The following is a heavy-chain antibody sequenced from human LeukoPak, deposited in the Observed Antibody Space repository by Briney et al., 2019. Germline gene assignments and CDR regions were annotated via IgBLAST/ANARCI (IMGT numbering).Heavy chain of an antibody. J-gene: IGHJ3*02. D-gene: IGHD3-22*01. V-gene: IGHV4-31*03. Sequence: SQTLSLTCTVSGGSISSGGYYWSWIRQHPGKGLEWIGYIYYSGSTYYNPSLKSRVTISVDTSKNQFSLKLSSVTAADTAVYYCAKYHSSGYYHDGPVDAFDIWGQGTMVTVPS. CDR2: IYYSGST. CDR3: AKYHSSGYYHDGPVDAFDI. CDR1: GGSISSGGYY.